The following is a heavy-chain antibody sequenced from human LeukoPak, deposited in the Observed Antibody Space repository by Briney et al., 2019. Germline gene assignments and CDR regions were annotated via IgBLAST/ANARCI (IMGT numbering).Heavy chain of an antibody. Sequence: GESLKISCKGSGYSFTSYWIGWVRQMPGKGLEWMGTIYPGDSDTRYSPSFQGQVTISADKSISTAYLQWSSLKASDTAMYYCAREPTYYYDSSGRTNAFDIWGQGTMVTVSS. CDR1: GYSFTSYW. J-gene: IGHJ3*02. CDR3: AREPTYYYDSSGRTNAFDI. D-gene: IGHD3-22*01. CDR2: IYPGDSDT. V-gene: IGHV5-51*01.